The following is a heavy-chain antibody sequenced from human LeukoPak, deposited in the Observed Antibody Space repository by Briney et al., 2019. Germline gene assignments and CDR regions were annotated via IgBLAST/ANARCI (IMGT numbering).Heavy chain of an antibody. Sequence: ASVKVSCKASGYTFTGYYMHWVRQAPGQGLEWMGWINPNSGGTNYAQKFQGRVTMTRDTSISTAYMELSRLRSDDTAVYYCARVQVYYGSGSYYKRYYYYYMDVWGKGTTVTVSS. CDR3: ARVQVYYGSGSYYKRYYYYYMDV. CDR2: INPNSGGT. D-gene: IGHD3-10*01. CDR1: GYTFTGYY. J-gene: IGHJ6*03. V-gene: IGHV1-2*02.